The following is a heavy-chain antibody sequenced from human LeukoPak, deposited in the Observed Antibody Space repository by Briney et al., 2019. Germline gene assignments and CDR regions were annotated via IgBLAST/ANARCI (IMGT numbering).Heavy chain of an antibody. J-gene: IGHJ5*02. CDR2: IYYSGST. V-gene: IGHV4-59*01. D-gene: IGHD3-16*01. CDR3: ARHYGP. CDR1: GGSISRYY. Sequence: SETLSLTCTVSGGSISRYYWSWLRPPPGKGLEWVGYIYYSGSTNYNPSLKSRVTISVDTAKNQFSLKLSSVAAADTAVYYCARHYGPWGQGTRVTVSS.